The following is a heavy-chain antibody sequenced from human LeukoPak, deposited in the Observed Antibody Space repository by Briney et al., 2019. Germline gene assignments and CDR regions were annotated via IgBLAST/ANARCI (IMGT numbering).Heavy chain of an antibody. J-gene: IGHJ2*01. V-gene: IGHV3-48*04. Sequence: GGSLRLSCAASGSTFSSYSTNWVRQAPGKGLEWVSYITSSGSTIYYADSVKGRFTISRDNAKSSLYLQINSLRAEDTAVYYCARGKYTSDYYGNWYFDLWGRGTLVTVSS. D-gene: IGHD6-25*01. CDR3: ARGKYTSDYYGNWYFDL. CDR2: ITSSGSTI. CDR1: GSTFSSYS.